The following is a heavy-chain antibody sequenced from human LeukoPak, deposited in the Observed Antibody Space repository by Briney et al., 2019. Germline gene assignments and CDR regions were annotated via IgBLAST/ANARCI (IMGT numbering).Heavy chain of an antibody. CDR2: IIPIFGTA. D-gene: IGHD6-6*01. CDR1: GGTFSSYA. J-gene: IGHJ4*02. CDR3: ARDLTLYSSSSDNRPTDDY. Sequence: SVKVSCKATGGTFSSYAISWVRQAPGQGLEWMGGIIPIFGTANYAQKFQGRVTITADESTSTAYMELSSLRSEDTAVYYCARDLTLYSSSSDNRPTDDYWGQGTLVTVSS. V-gene: IGHV1-69*01.